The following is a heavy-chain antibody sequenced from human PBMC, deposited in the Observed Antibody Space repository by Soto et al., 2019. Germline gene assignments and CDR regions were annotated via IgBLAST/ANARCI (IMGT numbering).Heavy chain of an antibody. D-gene: IGHD3-3*01. V-gene: IGHV5-51*01. CDR1: GYSFTSYW. CDR3: ARIFGVVIPALDYFGY. CDR2: IYPGDSGT. J-gene: IGHJ4*02. Sequence: GEALKIPCKGAGYSFTSYWIGWVRQMPGKGLEWMGIIYPGDSGTRYSPSFQGQVTISAGKSISTAYLQWSSLQASDTAMYYCARIFGVVIPALDYFGYWGQGTLVTVSS.